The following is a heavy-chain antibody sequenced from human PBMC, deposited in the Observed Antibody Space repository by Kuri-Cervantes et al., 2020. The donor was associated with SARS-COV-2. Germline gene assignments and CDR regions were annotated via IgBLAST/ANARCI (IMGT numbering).Heavy chain of an antibody. J-gene: IGHJ5*02. CDR1: GGSVSSGSYY. V-gene: IGHV4-61*01. D-gene: IGHD3-3*01. CDR3: AADRPHYDFWSALMYNWFDP. Sequence: SETLSLTCTVSGGSVSSGSYYWSWIRQPPGKGLEWIGYIYYSGSTNYNPSLKSRVTISVDTSKNQFSLKLSSVTAADTAVYYCAADRPHYDFWSALMYNWFDPWGQGTLVTVSS. CDR2: IYYSGST.